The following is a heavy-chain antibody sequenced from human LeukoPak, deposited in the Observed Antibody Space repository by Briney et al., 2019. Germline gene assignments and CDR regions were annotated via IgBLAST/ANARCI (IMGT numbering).Heavy chain of an antibody. CDR1: GYTFTGYY. V-gene: IGHV1-2*02. D-gene: IGHD2-21*02. CDR3: ATTSRAYCGGDCYSSAFDI. CDR2: INPNSGGT. Sequence: ASVKVSCKASGYTFTGYYMHWVRQAPGQGLEWMGWINPNSGGTNYAQEFQGRVTMTRDTSISTAYMELSRLRSDDTAVYYCATTSRAYCGGDCYSSAFDIWGQGTMVTVSS. J-gene: IGHJ3*02.